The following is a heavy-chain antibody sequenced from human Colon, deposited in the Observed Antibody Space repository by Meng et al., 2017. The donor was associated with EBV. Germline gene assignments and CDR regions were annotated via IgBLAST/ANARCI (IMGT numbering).Heavy chain of an antibody. D-gene: IGHD1-14*01. CDR1: GFTFVSYT. V-gene: IGHV7-4-1*02. Sequence: QGQLLQTGSELKKPGASSKVSCKASGFTFVSYTLNWVRQAPGQGLEWMGWINTNTGNPTYAQGFTGRFVFSLDTSVSTAYLQISSLKAEDTAMYYCARDDNGAPDYWGQGTLVTVSS. J-gene: IGHJ4*02. CDR3: ARDDNGAPDY. CDR2: INTNTGNP.